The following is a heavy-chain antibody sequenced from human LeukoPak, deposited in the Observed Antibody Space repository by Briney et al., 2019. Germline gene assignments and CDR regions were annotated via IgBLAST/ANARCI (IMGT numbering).Heavy chain of an antibody. D-gene: IGHD3-10*01. J-gene: IGHJ4*02. CDR1: GFTFSSVG. V-gene: IGHV3-33*01. Sequence: QAGGSLRLSCAASGFTFSSVGMHWVRQAPGKGLEWVAVLWYDGSNKYYADSVKGRFTISRDNSKNTLYLQMNSLSAEDTAVYYCASFKSSGSYYNLPDYWGQGTLVSVSS. CDR2: LWYDGSNK. CDR3: ASFKSSGSYYNLPDY.